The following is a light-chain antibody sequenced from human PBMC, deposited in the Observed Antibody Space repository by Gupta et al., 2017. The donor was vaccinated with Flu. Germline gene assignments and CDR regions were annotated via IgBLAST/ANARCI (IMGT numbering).Light chain of an antibody. CDR1: QGISDW. Sequence: PSSVSASGGDTVTSTCRASQGISDWLAWYQQKPGKAPKLLMSAASSVERGVPTRFSGSGSGTDFTLTISRLQPEDFATYYCQRTDNFPWTFGQGTKVEIK. CDR3: QRTDNFPWT. CDR2: AAS. V-gene: IGKV1-12*01. J-gene: IGKJ1*01.